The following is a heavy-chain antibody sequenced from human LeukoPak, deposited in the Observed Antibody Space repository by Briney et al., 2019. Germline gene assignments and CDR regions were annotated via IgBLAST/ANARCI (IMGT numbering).Heavy chain of an antibody. D-gene: IGHD3-22*01. J-gene: IGHJ4*02. Sequence: PSETLSLTCTVSGGSISSYHWSWIRQPAGEGLEWIGRLHTSGSTHYNPSLKSRVTMSVDTSKNQFSLKLSSVTAADTAVYYCARDRYYYDSSGYLFFDYWGQGTLVTVSS. V-gene: IGHV4-4*07. CDR2: LHTSGST. CDR3: ARDRYYYDSSGYLFFDY. CDR1: GGSISSYH.